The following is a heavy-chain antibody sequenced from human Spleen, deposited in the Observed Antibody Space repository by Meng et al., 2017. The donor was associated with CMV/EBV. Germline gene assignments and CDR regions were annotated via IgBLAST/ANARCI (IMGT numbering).Heavy chain of an antibody. CDR1: GGSISSGDYY. CDR2: IIHGGSP. V-gene: IGHV4-30-4*08. J-gene: IGHJ4*02. Sequence: QVQLQESGPGLVKPSQTLSLTCTVSGGSISSGDYYWSWIRQPPGKGLEWIGEIIHGGSPSYNPSLKSRVTISIDTSKNQLSLMLSSVTAADTAVYYCARRPTGIDYWGQGTLVTVSS. D-gene: IGHD2-8*02. CDR3: ARRPTGIDY.